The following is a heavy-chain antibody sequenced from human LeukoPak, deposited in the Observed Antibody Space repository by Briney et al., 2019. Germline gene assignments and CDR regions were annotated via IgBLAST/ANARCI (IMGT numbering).Heavy chain of an antibody. Sequence: GGSLRLSCEASGLTGSHNYVSWVPQAPGKGLEWVSAIHTSGDTCYADSVKGRFTISRDTSKNTLYLQINSLRVEDTAVYYCIVFVDSHHWGQGTLVTVSS. CDR1: GLTGSHNY. J-gene: IGHJ5*02. CDR2: IHTSGDT. V-gene: IGHV3-53*01. CDR3: IVFVDSHH. D-gene: IGHD3-16*02.